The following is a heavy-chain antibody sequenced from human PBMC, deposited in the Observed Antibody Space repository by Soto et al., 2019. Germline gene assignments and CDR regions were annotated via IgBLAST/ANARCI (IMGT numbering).Heavy chain of an antibody. CDR2: ISSTGSTI. J-gene: IGHJ6*02. CDR1: GFTFSRYE. V-gene: IGHV3-48*03. D-gene: IGHD3-3*01. Sequence: QPGGSLRLSCAASGFTFSRYEMNWVRQAPGKGLEWISYISSTGSTISYADSVKGRFTVSKDNANNSLSLQMDSLRAEDTAVYYCARVLERGGYGMDVWGQGTTVTVSS. CDR3: ARVLERGGYGMDV.